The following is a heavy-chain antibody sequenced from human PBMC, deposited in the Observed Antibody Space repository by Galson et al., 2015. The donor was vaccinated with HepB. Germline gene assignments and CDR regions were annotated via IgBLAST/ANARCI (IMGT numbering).Heavy chain of an antibody. CDR2: IDWDDDK. CDR3: ARGVGATFHDY. Sequence: ALVKPTQTLTVTCTFSGFSLRTTEMRVSWIRQPPGKALEWLARIDWDDDKFYSTSLKTRLAISKDTSKNQVVLTMTNMDPVDTATYYCARGVGATFHDYWGQGTLVTVSS. V-gene: IGHV2-70*04. D-gene: IGHD1-26*01. CDR1: GFSLRTTEMR. J-gene: IGHJ4*02.